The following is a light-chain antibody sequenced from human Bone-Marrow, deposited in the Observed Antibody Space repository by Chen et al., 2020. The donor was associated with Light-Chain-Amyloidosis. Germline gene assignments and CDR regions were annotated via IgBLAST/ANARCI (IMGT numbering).Light chain of an antibody. V-gene: IGLV3-21*02. CDR3: QVWDRSSDRLV. J-gene: IGLJ3*02. CDR2: DDS. CDR1: NIGSTS. Sequence: SYLLTQPSSVSVAPGQTSTTACGGNNIGSTSVHWYQQTPGQAPLLVVYDDSDRPSGIPERLSGSNSGNTATLTISRVEAGEEADYYCQVWDRSSDRLVFCAGTKLTVL.